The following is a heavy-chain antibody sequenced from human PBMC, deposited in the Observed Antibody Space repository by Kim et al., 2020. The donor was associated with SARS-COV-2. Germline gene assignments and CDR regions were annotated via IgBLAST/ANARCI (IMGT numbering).Heavy chain of an antibody. D-gene: IGHD4-17*01. Sequence: SVKVSCKASGGTFSSYAISWVRQAPGQGLEWMGGIIPIFGTANYAQKFQGRVTITADESTSTAYMELSSLRSEDTAVYYCARDWGVLRSDLNYYYGMDVWGQGTTVTVS. CDR1: GGTFSSYA. CDR2: IIPIFGTA. V-gene: IGHV1-69*13. CDR3: ARDWGVLRSDLNYYYGMDV. J-gene: IGHJ6*02.